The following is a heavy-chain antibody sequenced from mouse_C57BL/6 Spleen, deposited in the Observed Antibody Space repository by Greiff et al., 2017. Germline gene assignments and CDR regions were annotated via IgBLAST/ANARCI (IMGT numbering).Heavy chain of an antibody. D-gene: IGHD1-1*01. CDR2: INPNYGTT. J-gene: IGHJ1*03. V-gene: IGHV1-39*01. Sequence: QLQESGPELVKPGASVKISCKASGYSFTDYNMNWVKQSNGKSLEWIGVINPNYGTTSYNQKFKGKATLTVDQYSSAAYMQLNSLTSEDSAVYYFARRITTVVATDWYFDVWGTGTTVTVSS. CDR1: GYSFTDYN. CDR3: ARRITTVVATDWYFDV.